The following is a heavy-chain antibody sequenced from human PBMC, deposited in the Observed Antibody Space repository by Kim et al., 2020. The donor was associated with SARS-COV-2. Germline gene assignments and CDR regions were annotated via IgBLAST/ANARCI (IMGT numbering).Heavy chain of an antibody. CDR1: GGSFSGYY. Sequence: SETLSLTCAVYGGSFSGYYWSWIRQPPGKGLEWIGEINHSGSTNYNPSLKSRVTISVDTSKNQFSLKLSSVTAADTAVYYCASVGCSGRYRACHDYWGQGTLVTVSS. CDR3: ASVGCSGRYRACHDY. J-gene: IGHJ4*02. D-gene: IGHD1-26*01. CDR2: INHSGST. V-gene: IGHV4-34*01.